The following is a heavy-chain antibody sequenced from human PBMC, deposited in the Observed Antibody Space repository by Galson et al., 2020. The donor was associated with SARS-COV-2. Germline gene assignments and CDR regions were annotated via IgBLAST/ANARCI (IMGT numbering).Heavy chain of an antibody. V-gene: IGHV4-59*08. CDR1: GGSISSYY. J-gene: IGHJ4*02. CDR2: VSHSGST. CDR3: ARHQDDYTDTRPLDY. D-gene: IGHD4-4*01. Sequence: ETSETLSLTCTVSGGSISSYYWSWIRQPPGKGLEWLAYVSHSGSTNYNPSLKSRVTISVDTSKNQFSLKLSSVTAADTAVYYCARHQDDYTDTRPLDYWGRGTLVTVSS.